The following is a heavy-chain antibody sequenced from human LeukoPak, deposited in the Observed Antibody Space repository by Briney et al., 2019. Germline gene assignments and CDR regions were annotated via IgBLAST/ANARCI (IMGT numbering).Heavy chain of an antibody. Sequence: SQTLSLTCTVSGGSISSADYYWSWIRQPPGKGLXXXXYIYYSGSTYYNPSLKSRVTISVDTSKNQFSLKLSSVTAADTAAYYCARELLRYFDWFNWFDPWGQGTLVTVSS. CDR2: IYYSGST. D-gene: IGHD3-9*01. CDR1: GGSISSADYY. J-gene: IGHJ5*02. CDR3: ARELLRYFDWFNWFDP. V-gene: IGHV4-30-4*01.